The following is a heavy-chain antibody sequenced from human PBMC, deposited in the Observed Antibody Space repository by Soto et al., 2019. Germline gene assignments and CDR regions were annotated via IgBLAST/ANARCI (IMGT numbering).Heavy chain of an antibody. Sequence: EVQLVESGGGLVQPGGSLRLSCAASGFTFSSYWMSWVRQAPGKGLEWVANIKQDGSEKYYVDSVKGRFTISRDNTKNSLYLQMNSLRAEDTAVYYCASGDFWTYYYYGMDVWGQGTTVTVSS. CDR3: ASGDFWTYYYYGMDV. CDR2: IKQDGSEK. D-gene: IGHD3-3*01. J-gene: IGHJ6*02. CDR1: GFTFSSYW. V-gene: IGHV3-7*03.